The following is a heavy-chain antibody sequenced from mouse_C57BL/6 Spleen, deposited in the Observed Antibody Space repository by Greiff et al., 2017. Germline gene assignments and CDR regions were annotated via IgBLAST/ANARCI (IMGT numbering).Heavy chain of an antibody. CDR3: RVGGVFFDY. CDR1: GYTFTDYN. CDR2: INPNNGGT. J-gene: IGHJ2*01. Sequence: VQLQQSGPELVKPGASVKMSCKASGYTFTDYNMHWVKQSHGKSLEWIGYINPNNGGTSYNQKFKGKATLTVNKSSSTAYMELRSLTSEYSAVYYCRVGGVFFDYWGQGTTLTAYS. V-gene: IGHV1-22*01.